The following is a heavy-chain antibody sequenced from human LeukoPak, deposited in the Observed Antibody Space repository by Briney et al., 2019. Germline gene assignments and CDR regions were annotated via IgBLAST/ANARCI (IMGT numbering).Heavy chain of an antibody. V-gene: IGHV3-23*01. CDR1: GFTFSNYA. CDR2: ISDSGGAT. D-gene: IGHD2-15*01. Sequence: GGSLRLSCAASGFTFSNYAMSWVRQAPGKGLEWVSAISDSGGATNCADSVKGRFTISRDNSKNTLYLQMNSLRAEDTAVYYCAKRSCGGGSCNFDPWGQGTLVTVS. J-gene: IGHJ5*02. CDR3: AKRSCGGGSCNFDP.